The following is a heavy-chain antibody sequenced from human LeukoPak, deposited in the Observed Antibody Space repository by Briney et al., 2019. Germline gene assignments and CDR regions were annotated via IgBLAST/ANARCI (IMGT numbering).Heavy chain of an antibody. CDR2: IYYSGST. Sequence: GSLRLSCAASGFTFSSYWMSWVRQPPGKGLEWIGRIYYSGSTYYNPSLKSRVTISVDTSKNHFSLKLSSVTAADTAVYYCARQGFLDGQADYWGQGTLVTVSS. CDR1: GFTFSSYW. D-gene: IGHD3/OR15-3a*01. J-gene: IGHJ4*02. CDR3: ARQGFLDGQADY. V-gene: IGHV4-39*01.